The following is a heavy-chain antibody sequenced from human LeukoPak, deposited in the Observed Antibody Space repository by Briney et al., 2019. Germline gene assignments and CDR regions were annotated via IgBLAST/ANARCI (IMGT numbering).Heavy chain of an antibody. D-gene: IGHD4-11*01. CDR3: ARDAERGFDSSNSLKY. CDR2: IWSDGTGK. V-gene: IGHV3-33*08. Sequence: GGSLRLSFAGSGFTYSHYGMHWVRQPAGNGRGWVAVIWSDGTGKYYSDAVKGLFTISRDNFRNTLYLQMNSLRGEDTAVYYCARDAERGFDSSNSLKYWGQGTLVTVSS. J-gene: IGHJ4*02. CDR1: GFTYSHYG.